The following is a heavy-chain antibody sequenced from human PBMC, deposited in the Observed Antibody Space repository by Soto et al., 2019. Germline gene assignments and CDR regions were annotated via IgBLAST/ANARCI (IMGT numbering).Heavy chain of an antibody. J-gene: IGHJ4*02. CDR2: TRNKANSYTT. V-gene: IGHV3-72*01. CDR3: AREGPLGYCSGGSCYVSLEYDY. CDR1: GFTFSDHY. Sequence: GGSLRLSCAASGFTFSDHYMDWVRQAPGKGLEWVGRTRNKANSYTTEYAASVKGRFTISRDDSKNSLYLQMNSLKTEDTAVYYCAREGPLGYCSGGSCYVSLEYDYWGQGTLVTVSS. D-gene: IGHD2-15*01.